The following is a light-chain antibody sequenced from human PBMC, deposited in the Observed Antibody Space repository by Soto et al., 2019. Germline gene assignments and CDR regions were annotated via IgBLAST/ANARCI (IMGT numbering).Light chain of an antibody. CDR1: QNIRNY. CDR3: QQSQTAPSA. Sequence: DIQMTQSPSSLSASVGDRVTIACRASQNIRNYLNWYQQKPGQAPNLLIYGATILQSGVPSRFGGNGSGTDFTLTISSLQPEDFATYFCQQSQTAPSAFGQGTKLEIK. V-gene: IGKV1-39*01. J-gene: IGKJ2*01. CDR2: GAT.